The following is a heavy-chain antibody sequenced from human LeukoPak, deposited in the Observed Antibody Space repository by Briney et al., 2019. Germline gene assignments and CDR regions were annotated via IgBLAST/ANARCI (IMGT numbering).Heavy chain of an antibody. J-gene: IGHJ4*02. CDR1: GFTFRSYE. CDR2: ISSSGSTI. Sequence: GGSLRLSCAASGFTFRSYEMNWVRPAPGKGLEWVSYISSSGSTIYYADSVKGRFTISRDNAKTSLYLQMNSLRAEDTAVYYCASSYYDFWSGYSLSYYFDYWGQGTLVTVSS. V-gene: IGHV3-48*03. CDR3: ASSYYDFWSGYSLSYYFDY. D-gene: IGHD3-3*01.